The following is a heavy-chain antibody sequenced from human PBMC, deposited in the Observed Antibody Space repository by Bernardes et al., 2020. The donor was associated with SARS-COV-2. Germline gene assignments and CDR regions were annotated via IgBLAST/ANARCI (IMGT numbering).Heavy chain of an antibody. CDR3: AKDPYDSSGYYYGFDY. J-gene: IGHJ4*02. V-gene: IGHV3-74*03. Sequence: GGSLRLSCAASGFTFSRYWMHWVRHTPGKGLVWVSRINTDGSTTTYADSVKGRFTISRDNSKNTLYLQMNSLRAEDTAVYYCAKDPYDSSGYYYGFDYWGQGTLVTVSS. CDR2: INTDGSTT. CDR1: GFTFSRYW. D-gene: IGHD3-22*01.